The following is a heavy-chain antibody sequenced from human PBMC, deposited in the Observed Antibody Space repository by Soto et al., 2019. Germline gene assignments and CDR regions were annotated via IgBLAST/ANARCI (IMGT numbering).Heavy chain of an antibody. CDR2: IYWDDDK. V-gene: IGHV2-5*02. Sequence: SGPTLVTPTQTLTLTCTCSGFSLRTSGVGVGWIRQPPGEALEWLALIYWDDDKRYSPSLKSRLTITDDTSKDQVVLTMANMDPVDTATYYCAHIYYGSGIGAGYYYYYMDVWGKGTTVTVSS. CDR1: GFSLRTSGVG. J-gene: IGHJ6*03. CDR3: AHIYYGSGIGAGYYYYYMDV. D-gene: IGHD3-10*01.